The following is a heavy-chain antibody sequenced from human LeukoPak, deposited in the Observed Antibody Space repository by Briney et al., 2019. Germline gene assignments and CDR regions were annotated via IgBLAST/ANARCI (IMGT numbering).Heavy chain of an antibody. V-gene: IGHV3-74*01. CDR1: GFTFSGYW. Sequence: PGGSLRLSCAASGFTFSGYWMHCGREGPGKGLVWVSRINTDGSSTSYADSVKGRFTISRDNAKNTLYLQMNSLRAEDTAVYYCARDSGWSRYDNWGQGTLVTVSS. CDR2: INTDGSST. J-gene: IGHJ4*02. CDR3: ARDSGWSRYDN. D-gene: IGHD3-10*01.